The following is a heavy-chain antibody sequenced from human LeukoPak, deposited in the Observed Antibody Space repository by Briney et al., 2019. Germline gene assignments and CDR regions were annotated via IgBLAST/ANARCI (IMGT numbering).Heavy chain of an antibody. CDR1: GYTFTDNY. CDR2: INPNGGAT. V-gene: IGHV1-2*02. CDR3: ARGGGSSGYPDY. J-gene: IGHJ4*02. Sequence: ASVKVSCKASGYTFTDNYMHWVRQAPGQGLEWMGWINPNGGATNYAQKFQGRVTVTRDTSISTAYMELTRLTPDDTAVYYCARGGGSSGYPDYWGQGTLVTVSS. D-gene: IGHD3-22*01.